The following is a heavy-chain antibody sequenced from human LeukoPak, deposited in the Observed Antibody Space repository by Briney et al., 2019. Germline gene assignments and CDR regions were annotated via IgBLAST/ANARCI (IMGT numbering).Heavy chain of an antibody. J-gene: IGHJ6*02. Sequence: PGGSLRLSCAASGFTFSSYAMHWVRQAPGKGLEWVAVISYDGSNKYYADSVKGRFTISRDNSKNTLYLQMNSLRAEDTAVYYCAGEGGLWFGKMRDYYYYGMDVWGQGTTVTVSS. D-gene: IGHD3-10*01. V-gene: IGHV3-30-3*01. CDR3: AGEGGLWFGKMRDYYYYGMDV. CDR1: GFTFSSYA. CDR2: ISYDGSNK.